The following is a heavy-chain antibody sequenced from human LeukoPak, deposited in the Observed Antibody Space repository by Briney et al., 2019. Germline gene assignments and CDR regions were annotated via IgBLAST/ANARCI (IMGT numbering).Heavy chain of an antibody. V-gene: IGHV4-39*01. J-gene: IGHJ4*02. CDR2: IYYSGST. D-gene: IGHD1-26*01. CDR3: ARHWFSGSYYPRYDV. CDR1: GGSISSSSYY. Sequence: SETLSLTCTVSGGSISSSSYYWDWVRQPPGKGLEWIGNIYYSGSTHYNSSLRSRVSISVDTSKNQFSLKLTSVTAADTAVYYCARHWFSGSYYPRYDVWGQGTLVTVSS.